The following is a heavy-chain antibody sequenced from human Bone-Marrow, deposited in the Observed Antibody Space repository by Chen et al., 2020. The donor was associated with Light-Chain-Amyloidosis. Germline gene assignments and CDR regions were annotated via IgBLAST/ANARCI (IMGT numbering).Heavy chain of an antibody. V-gene: IGHV3-23*01. CDR3: AKDAWSNGWYPAF. CDR2: IRFSGDDTT. CDR1: GFTLSSYT. Sequence: QLLESGGDLVQPGGSLRLSCVASGFTLSSYTMTWVRQAPGKGLEWVSAIRFSGDDTTFYGDSVKDRFTISRDDSTNTLYLHMNILRAEDTAIYYCAKDAWSNGWYPAFWGQGTRVTVSS. D-gene: IGHD6-19*01. J-gene: IGHJ1*01.